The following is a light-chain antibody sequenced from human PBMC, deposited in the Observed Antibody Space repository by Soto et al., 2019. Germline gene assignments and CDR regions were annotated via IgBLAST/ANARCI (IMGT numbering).Light chain of an antibody. CDR2: DAS. V-gene: IGKV3-11*01. CDR3: QQRSNWPWT. CDR1: QNVYTN. Sequence: TQSPATLSVSPLETSTLSFRASQNVYTNLAWYQQKPGQAPRLFIYDASNRATGIPATFSGSGSGTDFTLTISSLEPEDFAVYYCQQRSNWPWTFGQGTKV. J-gene: IGKJ1*01.